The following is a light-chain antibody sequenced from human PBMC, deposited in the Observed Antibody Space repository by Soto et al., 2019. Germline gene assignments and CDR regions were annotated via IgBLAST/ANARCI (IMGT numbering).Light chain of an antibody. Sequence: DIVMTQSPLSLPVTPGEPASISCRSSQSLLHSNGYTYLDWYLQKPGQSPQVLIYLGSNRASGVPGRFSGSGSGTDFTLQISRVEAEDVGVYYCMQALQTPLTFGGGTKVEIK. V-gene: IGKV2-28*01. CDR1: QSLLHSNGYTY. J-gene: IGKJ4*01. CDR2: LGS. CDR3: MQALQTPLT.